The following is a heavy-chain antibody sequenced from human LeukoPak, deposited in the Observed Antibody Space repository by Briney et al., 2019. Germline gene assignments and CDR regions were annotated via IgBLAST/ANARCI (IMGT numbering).Heavy chain of an antibody. CDR3: AKTRGYCSGGSCYCDY. Sequence: PGGSLRLSCAASGFTFSNYAMSWVRQAPGKGLEWVSTISTSGDTTYYTDSVKGRFTISRDNSKNTFYLQLSSLRAEDTAVYFYAKTRGYCSGGSCYCDYWGQGTLVAVSS. CDR2: ISTSGDTT. CDR1: GFTFSNYA. V-gene: IGHV3-23*01. D-gene: IGHD2-15*01. J-gene: IGHJ4*02.